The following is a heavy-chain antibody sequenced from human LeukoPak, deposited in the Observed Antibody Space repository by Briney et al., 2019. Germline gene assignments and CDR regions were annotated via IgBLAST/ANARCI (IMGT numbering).Heavy chain of an antibody. CDR2: ISSSGSTI. J-gene: IGHJ4*02. V-gene: IGHV3-48*01. D-gene: IGHD3-10*01. Sequence: GGSLRLSCAASGFTFSSYSMNWVRQAPGKGLEWVSYISSSGSTIYYADSVKGRFTISRDNSKNTLYLQMNSLRAEDTAVYYCAKDGVLLWFGEYYYFDYWGQGTLVTVSS. CDR3: AKDGVLLWFGEYYYFDY. CDR1: GFTFSSYS.